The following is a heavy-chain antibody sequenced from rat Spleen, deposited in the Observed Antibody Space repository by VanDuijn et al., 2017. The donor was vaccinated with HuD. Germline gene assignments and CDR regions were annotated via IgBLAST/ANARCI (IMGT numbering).Heavy chain of an antibody. D-gene: IGHD1-11*01. V-gene: IGHV5-25*01. CDR3: TKSGEALNY. CDR1: GITFRDYY. Sequence: EVQLVESGGGLVQPGRSMKLSCAALGITFRDYYMAWVRQAPTKGLEWVASISNGGVNTYDRDSVKGRFTISRDNAKSTLYLQMDSLRSEDTATYYCTKSGEALNYWGQGVRVTVSS. CDR2: ISNGGVNT. J-gene: IGHJ2*01.